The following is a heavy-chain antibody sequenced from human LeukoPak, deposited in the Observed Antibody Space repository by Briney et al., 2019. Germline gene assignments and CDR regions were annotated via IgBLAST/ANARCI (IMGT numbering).Heavy chain of an antibody. D-gene: IGHD4-11*01. J-gene: IGHJ4*02. V-gene: IGHV5-51*01. CDR2: IYPGDSDT. CDR1: GYSFTSYW. Sequence: GASLQISCKGSGYSFTSYWIGWGRQMPGKGLEWMGIIYPGDSDTRYSPSFQGQVTISADKSISPAYLQWSSLKASDTAMYYCARGFGTVTTSHFDYWGQGTLVTVSS. CDR3: ARGFGTVTTSHFDY.